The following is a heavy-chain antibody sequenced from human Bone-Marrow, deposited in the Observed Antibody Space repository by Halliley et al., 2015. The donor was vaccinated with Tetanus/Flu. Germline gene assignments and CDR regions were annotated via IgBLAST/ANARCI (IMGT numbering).Heavy chain of an antibody. CDR3: ARSLLFLQERVYYFDY. J-gene: IGHJ4*02. Sequence: LRLSCTVSGGFIKSGGYYWSWVRQHPGKGLEWIGYIYYSGTTYYNASLKSRVTISVATSKNQFSLKLSSVTVADTAVYYCARSLLFLQERVYYFDYWGQGTLVTVSP. CDR2: IYYSGTT. CDR1: GGFIKSGGYY. V-gene: IGHV4-31*02. D-gene: IGHD3-3*01.